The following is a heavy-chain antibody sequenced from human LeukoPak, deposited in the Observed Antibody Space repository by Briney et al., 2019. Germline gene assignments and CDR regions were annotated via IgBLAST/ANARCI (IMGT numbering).Heavy chain of an antibody. D-gene: IGHD4-17*01. CDR2: INLGGRS. CDR1: GGSFSGYY. Sequence: SETLSLTCAVDGGSFSGYYWSWIRQPPGKGLEWIGEINLGGRSNYNPSLKSRVTISVDTSKKQFSLKLSSVTAADTAVYYCATLRPYGDFDYWGQGTLVTVSS. J-gene: IGHJ4*02. V-gene: IGHV4-34*01. CDR3: ATLRPYGDFDY.